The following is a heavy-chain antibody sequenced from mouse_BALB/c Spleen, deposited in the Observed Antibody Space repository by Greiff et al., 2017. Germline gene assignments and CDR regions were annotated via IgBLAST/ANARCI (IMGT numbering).Heavy chain of an antibody. V-gene: IGHV1S135*01. CDR1: GYAFTSYN. J-gene: IGHJ4*01. Sequence: LLQQSGPELVKPGASVKVSCKASGYAFTSYNMYWVKQSHGKSLEWIGYIDPYNGGTSYNQKFKGKATLTVDKSSSTAYMHLSSLTSEDSAVYYCARRGYYRYDGGYAMDDWGQGTSVTDSS. CDR3: ARRGYYRYDGGYAMDD. CDR2: IDPYNGGT. D-gene: IGHD2-14*01.